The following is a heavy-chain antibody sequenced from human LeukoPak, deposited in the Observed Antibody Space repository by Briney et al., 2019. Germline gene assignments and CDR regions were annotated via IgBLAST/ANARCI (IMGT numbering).Heavy chain of an antibody. CDR2: MYYSGST. D-gene: IGHD3-9*01. CDR1: GGSIRSYY. Sequence: SETLSLACTVSGGSIRSYYWSWIRQAPGKGLECIGYMYYSGSTNYNPSLKSRVAISGDTSKNQFSLKLSSVTAADTAVYYCARLHLDYYFDYWGQGTLVTVSS. J-gene: IGHJ4*02. V-gene: IGHV4-59*01. CDR3: ARLHLDYYFDY.